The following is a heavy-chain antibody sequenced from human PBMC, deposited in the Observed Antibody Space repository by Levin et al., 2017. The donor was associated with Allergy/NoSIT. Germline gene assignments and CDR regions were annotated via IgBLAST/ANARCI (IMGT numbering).Heavy chain of an antibody. CDR3: ARLPTESGIGTTGPYWYFDL. J-gene: IGHJ2*01. CDR2: ICPGDSDI. D-gene: IGHD6-13*01. Sequence: GESLKISCKGSEYSFTTYWIGWVRQMPGKGLEWMGIICPGDSDIRYSPSFQGQVTISADTSINTAYLQWSSLRASDTAIYYCARLPTESGIGTTGPYWYFDLWGRGTLVTVSS. CDR1: EYSFTTYW. V-gene: IGHV5-51*01.